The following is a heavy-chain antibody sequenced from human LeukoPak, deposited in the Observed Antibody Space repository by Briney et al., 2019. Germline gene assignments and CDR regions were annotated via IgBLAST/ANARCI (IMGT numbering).Heavy chain of an antibody. CDR3: ARRGGGSNWFDP. Sequence: GGSLRLSCAASGFTFSSYWMSWVRQAPGKGLEWVANIKLDGTETYYVDSVKSRLTISRDNAKNSLYLQMNSLRAEDTAVYYCARRGGGSNWFDPWGQGTLVTVSS. V-gene: IGHV3-7*04. CDR1: GFTFSSYW. D-gene: IGHD3-16*01. CDR2: IKLDGTET. J-gene: IGHJ5*02.